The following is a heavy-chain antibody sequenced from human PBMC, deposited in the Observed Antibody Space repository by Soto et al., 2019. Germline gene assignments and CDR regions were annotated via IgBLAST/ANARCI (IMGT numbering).Heavy chain of an antibody. D-gene: IGHD3-16*01. CDR2: ISYDGSNK. V-gene: IGHV3-30-3*01. Sequence: QVQLVESGGGVVQPGRSLRLSCAASGFTFSSYAMHWVRQAPGKGLEWVAVISYDGSNKYYADSVKGRFTISRDNSKNTLYLQMNSLRAEDTAVYCCARDLGGAIDYWGQGTLVTVSS. J-gene: IGHJ4*02. CDR1: GFTFSSYA. CDR3: ARDLGGAIDY.